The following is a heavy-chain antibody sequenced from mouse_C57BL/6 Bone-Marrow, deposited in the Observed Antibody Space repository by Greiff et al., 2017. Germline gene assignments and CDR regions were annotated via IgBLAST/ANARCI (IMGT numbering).Heavy chain of an antibody. J-gene: IGHJ3*01. CDR3: TRWFYYDYDTWFAY. Sequence: VQLQQSGAELVRPGASVTLSCKASGYTFTDYEMHWVKQTPVHGLEWIGAIDPETGGTAYNQKFKGKAILTADKSSSTAYMVLRSLTSEDSAVYYCTRWFYYDYDTWFAYWGQGTLVTVSA. V-gene: IGHV1-15*01. CDR1: GYTFTDYE. CDR2: IDPETGGT. D-gene: IGHD2-4*01.